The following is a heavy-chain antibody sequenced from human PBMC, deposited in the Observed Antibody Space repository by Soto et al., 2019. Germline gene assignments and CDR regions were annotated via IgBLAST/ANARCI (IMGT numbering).Heavy chain of an antibody. J-gene: IGHJ6*02. D-gene: IGHD1-26*01. Sequence: ASVKVSCKASGYTFTSFGINWVRQAPGQGLEWMGWVSAYNGTANYAQKFQGRVTITADASTRTAYMELSSLRSEDTAVYYCAKDRRADWESYYYYAMDVWGQGTTVTVSS. V-gene: IGHV1-18*01. CDR3: AKDRRADWESYYYYAMDV. CDR2: VSAYNGTA. CDR1: GYTFTSFG.